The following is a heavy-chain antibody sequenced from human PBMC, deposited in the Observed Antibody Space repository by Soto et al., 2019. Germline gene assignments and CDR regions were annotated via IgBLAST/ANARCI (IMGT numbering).Heavy chain of an antibody. CDR1: GFTFSGYA. Sequence: GGSLRLSCAASGFTFSGYAMSWVRQAPGKGLEWVSAITGEGGDTYHADSVKGRFTISRDNSKNTLFLQMDGLRADDTAIYYCAKGSAIGSPYYFDFWGQGTLVTVSS. J-gene: IGHJ4*02. CDR3: AKGSAIGSPYYFDF. V-gene: IGHV3-23*01. CDR2: ITGEGGDT. D-gene: IGHD6-25*01.